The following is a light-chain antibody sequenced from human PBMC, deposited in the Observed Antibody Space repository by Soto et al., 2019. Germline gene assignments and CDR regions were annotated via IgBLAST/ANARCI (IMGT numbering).Light chain of an antibody. CDR3: SSYSATNTLV. CDR1: SSDVGDYPN. V-gene: IGLV2-14*01. Sequence: ALTQPASVSGSPGQSITISCTGTSSDVGDYPNVSWYQQHPGKVPKLIIYEVIHRPSGVTSRFSGSKSENTASLTISGLQAEDEADYYCSSYSATNTLVFGSGTKVTVL. J-gene: IGLJ1*01. CDR2: EVI.